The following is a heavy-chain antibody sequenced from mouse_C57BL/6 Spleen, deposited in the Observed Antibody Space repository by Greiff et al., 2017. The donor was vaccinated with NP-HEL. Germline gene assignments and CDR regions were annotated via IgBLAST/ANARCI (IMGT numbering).Heavy chain of an antibody. V-gene: IGHV1-52*01. Sequence: VQLQQPGAELVRPGSSVKLSCKASGYTFTSYWMHWVKQRPIHGLEWIGNIDPSDSETHYNQKFKDKATLTVDKSSSTAYMQLSSLTSEDSAVYYCARGDYDYAFDYWGQGTTLTVSS. D-gene: IGHD2-4*01. CDR3: ARGDYDYAFDY. CDR1: GYTFTSYW. J-gene: IGHJ2*01. CDR2: IDPSDSET.